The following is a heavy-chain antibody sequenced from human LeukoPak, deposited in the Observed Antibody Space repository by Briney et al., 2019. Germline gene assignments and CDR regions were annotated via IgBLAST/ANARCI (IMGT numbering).Heavy chain of an antibody. J-gene: IGHJ4*02. D-gene: IGHD5-18*01. CDR1: GYTFTCYY. CDR2: INPSSGDT. Sequence: ASVKVSCKASGYTFTCYYVHWVRQAPGQGLEWMGWINPSSGDTNYAQKFQGRVIMTGDTSISTAYMELSRLSSDDTAVYFCAGRPDTSMVAIFDYWGQGTLVTISS. V-gene: IGHV1-2*02. CDR3: AGRPDTSMVAIFDY.